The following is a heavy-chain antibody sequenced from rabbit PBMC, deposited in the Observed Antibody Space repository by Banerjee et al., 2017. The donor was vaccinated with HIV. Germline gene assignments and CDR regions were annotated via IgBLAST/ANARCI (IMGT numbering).Heavy chain of an antibody. J-gene: IGHJ4*01. D-gene: IGHD6-1*01. CDR1: GFTISSTYY. CDR3: ARGGYVDYGYATNL. Sequence: QSLEESGGDLVKPGASLTLTCTASGFTISSTYYMCWVRQAPGKGLEWIGCINTEGATTDYASWVNGRFSISKTSSTTVTLQMTSLTAADTATYFCARGGYVDYGYATNLWGPGTLVTVS. CDR2: INTEGATT. V-gene: IGHV1S40*01.